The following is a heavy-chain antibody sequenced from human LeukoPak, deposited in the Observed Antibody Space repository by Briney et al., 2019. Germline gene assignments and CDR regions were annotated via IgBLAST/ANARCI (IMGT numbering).Heavy chain of an antibody. CDR3: ARDTFVVVPAAILGSTMVRGVISRDDAFDI. D-gene: IGHD2-2*01. Sequence: GGSLRLSCAASGFTFSSYEMNWVRQAPGKGLEWVSYITSSGITIYYADSVKGRFTISRDNAKNSLYLQMNSLRAEDTAVYYCARDTFVVVPAAILGSTMVRGVISRDDAFDIWGQGTMVTVSS. CDR1: GFTFSSYE. V-gene: IGHV3-48*03. CDR2: ITSSGITI. J-gene: IGHJ3*02.